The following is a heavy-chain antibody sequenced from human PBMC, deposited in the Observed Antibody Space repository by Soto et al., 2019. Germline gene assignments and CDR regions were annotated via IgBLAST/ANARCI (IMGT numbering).Heavy chain of an antibody. J-gene: IGHJ3*02. V-gene: IGHV1-69*13. CDR1: GGTFSSYA. CDR2: IIPIFGTA. CDR3: APAPYYDSSGPQPVAFDI. Sequence: GPSVKVSCKASGGTFSSYAISWVRQAPGQGLEWMGGIIPIFGTANYAQKFQGRVTITADESTSTAYMELSSLRSEDTAVYYCAPAPYYDSSGPQPVAFDIWGQGTMVTVSS. D-gene: IGHD3-22*01.